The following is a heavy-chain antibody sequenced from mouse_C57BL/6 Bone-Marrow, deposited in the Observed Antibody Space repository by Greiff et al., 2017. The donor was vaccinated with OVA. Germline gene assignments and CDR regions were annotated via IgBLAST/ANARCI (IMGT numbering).Heavy chain of an antibody. V-gene: IGHV1-50*01. CDR2: IDPSDSYT. CDR1: GYTFTSYW. J-gene: IGHJ2*01. D-gene: IGHD1-1*01. Sequence: QVQLQQPGAELVKPGASVKLSCKASGYTFTSYWMQWVKQRPGQGLEWIGEIDPSDSYTNYNQKFKGKATLTVDTSSSTAYMQLSSLPSEDSAVYYCARKGSTVVADFWGQGTTLTVSS. CDR3: ARKGSTVVADF.